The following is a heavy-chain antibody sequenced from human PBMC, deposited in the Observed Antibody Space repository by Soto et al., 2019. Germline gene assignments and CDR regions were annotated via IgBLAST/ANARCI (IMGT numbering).Heavy chain of an antibody. V-gene: IGHV4-39*01. Sequence: QLQLQESGPGLVKPSETLSLTCTVSGGSISSSSYYWGWIRQPPGKGLEWIGSIYYSGSTYYNPSLKSRVTISVDTSKNQFSLKLSSVTAADTAVYYCARRRHCTNGVCPLSDYYMDVWGKGTTVTVSS. CDR3: ARRRHCTNGVCPLSDYYMDV. CDR1: GGSISSSSYY. D-gene: IGHD2-8*01. CDR2: IYYSGST. J-gene: IGHJ6*03.